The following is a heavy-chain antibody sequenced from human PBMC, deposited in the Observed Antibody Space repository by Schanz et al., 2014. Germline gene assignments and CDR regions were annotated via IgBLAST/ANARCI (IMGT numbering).Heavy chain of an antibody. CDR3: LAPDYGMDV. V-gene: IGHV3-48*04. Sequence: EVQLVESGGGLVQPGGSLRLSCTASGFTFSSYSMNWVRQAPGKGLEWVSYVSRSTPDIYYADSVKGRFTISRDNSKNTLYLQMKSLRAEDTAVYYCLAPDYGMDVWGQGTTVTVSS. CDR2: VSRSTPDI. J-gene: IGHJ6*02. CDR1: GFTFSSYS.